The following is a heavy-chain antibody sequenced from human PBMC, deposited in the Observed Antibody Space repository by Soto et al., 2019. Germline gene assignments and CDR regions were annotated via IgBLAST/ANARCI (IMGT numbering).Heavy chain of an antibody. V-gene: IGHV4-4*07. CDR2: IYTSGST. Sequence: PSETLSLTCTVSGGSISSYYWSWIRQPAGKGLGWIGRIYTSGSTNYNPSLKSRVTMSVDTSKNQFSLKLSSVTAADTAVYYCAREEPYYDILTGYYIRYGMDVWGQGTTVTVSS. J-gene: IGHJ6*02. CDR3: AREEPYYDILTGYYIRYGMDV. CDR1: GGSISSYY. D-gene: IGHD3-9*01.